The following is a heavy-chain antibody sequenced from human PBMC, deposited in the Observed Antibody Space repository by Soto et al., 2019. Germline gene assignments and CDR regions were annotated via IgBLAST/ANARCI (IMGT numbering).Heavy chain of an antibody. V-gene: IGHV3-30-3*01. CDR2: ISYDGSDK. D-gene: IGHD3-22*01. J-gene: IGHJ4*02. Sequence: GGALRISCAASGVTFRSYGYHWGRPAPGKGLEWVALISYDGSDKDYADSVKGRFTISRDNSRNTLFLQMNSLRAEDTAVYYCARDYYKYYDSSGYYRSPAYWGQGTLVTVSS. CDR1: GVTFRSYG. CDR3: ARDYYKYYDSSGYYRSPAY.